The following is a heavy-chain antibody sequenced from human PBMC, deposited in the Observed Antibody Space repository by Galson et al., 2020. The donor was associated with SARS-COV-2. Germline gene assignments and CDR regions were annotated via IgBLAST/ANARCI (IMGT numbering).Heavy chain of an antibody. CDR3: AREASGWEWLGAFDI. J-gene: IGHJ3*02. CDR2: ISSSSSYI. Sequence: GGSLRLSCAASGFTFSSYSMNWVRQAPGKGLEWVSSISSSSSYIYYADSVKGRFTISRDNAKNSLYLQMNSLRAEDTAVYYCAREASGWEWLGAFDIWGQGTMVTVSS. CDR1: GFTFSSYS. D-gene: IGHD3-3*01. V-gene: IGHV3-21*01.